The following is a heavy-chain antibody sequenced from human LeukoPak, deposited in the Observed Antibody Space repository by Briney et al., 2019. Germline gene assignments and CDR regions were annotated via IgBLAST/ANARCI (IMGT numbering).Heavy chain of an antibody. Sequence: SETLSLTCTVSGGSIRSSYYYWGWIRQPPGKGLEWIGSIYDSGSTYYNPSLKSRVTISVDTSKNQFSLKLNSVTAADTAVYYCARQHSDYVWGSYRSDYWGQGTLVTVSS. V-gene: IGHV4-39*01. J-gene: IGHJ4*02. CDR2: IYDSGST. CDR3: ARQHSDYVWGSYRSDY. CDR1: GGSIRSSYYY. D-gene: IGHD3-16*02.